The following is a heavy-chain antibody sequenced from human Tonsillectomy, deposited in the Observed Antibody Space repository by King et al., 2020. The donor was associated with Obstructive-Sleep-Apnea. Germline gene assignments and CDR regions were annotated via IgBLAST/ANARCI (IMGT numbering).Heavy chain of an antibody. D-gene: IGHD1-14*01. Sequence: RGQCGEEVKKTGASGKVSGKASGYIVTSYGINWVRQAPGQGLEWMGWISAYNGNTNYEQTLQGRVTMTTDTSTSTAYMELRTLRSDDTAVYYCARDGMTVAPTLFDPWGQGTLVTVSS. J-gene: IGHJ5*02. CDR3: ARDGMTVAPTLFDP. V-gene: IGHV1-18*04. CDR2: ISAYNGNT. CDR1: GYIVTSYG.